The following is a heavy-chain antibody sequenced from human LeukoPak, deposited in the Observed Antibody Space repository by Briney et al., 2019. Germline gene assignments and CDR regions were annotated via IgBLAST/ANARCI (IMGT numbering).Heavy chain of an antibody. CDR1: GFTFSSNS. CDR3: ARTSMRAFDI. CDR2: ISSGSSTI. V-gene: IGHV3-48*02. J-gene: IGHJ3*02. D-gene: IGHD2/OR15-2a*01. Sequence: PGMSLRLSCAASGFTFSSNSMSWVRQAPGKGLEWVSYISSGSSTIYYADSVKGRFTISRDNDKNSLYVQMNSLRDEDTAVYYCARTSMRAFDIWGQGTMVTVSS.